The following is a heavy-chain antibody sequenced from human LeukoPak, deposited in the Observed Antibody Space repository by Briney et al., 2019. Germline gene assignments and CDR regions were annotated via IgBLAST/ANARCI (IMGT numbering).Heavy chain of an antibody. D-gene: IGHD2-2*01. CDR1: GYSISSGYY. J-gene: IGHJ3*02. Sequence: SETLSLTCTVSGYSISSGYYWGWIRQPPGKGLEWIGSIYHSGSTYYNPSLKIAVSISVDTSKNQFSLKLSSVTAADTAVYYCARISLAYCSSTSCYGFDIWGRGTMVTVSS. CDR3: ARISLAYCSSTSCYGFDI. CDR2: IYHSGST. V-gene: IGHV4-38-2*02.